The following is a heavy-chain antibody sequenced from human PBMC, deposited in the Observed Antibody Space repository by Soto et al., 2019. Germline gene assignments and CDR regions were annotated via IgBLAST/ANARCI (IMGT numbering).Heavy chain of an antibody. CDR2: IYYTGST. D-gene: IGHD5-12*01. V-gene: IGHV4-39*01. CDR3: GRLGRDGYITGP. CDR1: CFSIRSLY. J-gene: IGHJ5*02. Sequence: TLSLTCTVYCFSIRSLYWGWIRQSPGKGLEWFGNIYYTGSTYYNPSLKIRVTISVDTSKNQFSLKLNSVTAADTAVYYCGRLGRDGYITGPWGQG.